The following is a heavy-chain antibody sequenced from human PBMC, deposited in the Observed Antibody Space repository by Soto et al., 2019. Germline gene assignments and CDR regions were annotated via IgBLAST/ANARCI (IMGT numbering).Heavy chain of an antibody. CDR1: GFTFSSYA. CDR3: ALREMGCSGGSCYSLHYYYYYMDV. J-gene: IGHJ6*03. D-gene: IGHD2-15*01. V-gene: IGHV3-23*01. Sequence: EVQLLESGGGLVQPGGSLRLSCAASGFTFSSYAMSWVRQAPGKGLEWVSAISGSGGSTYYADSVKGRFTISRDNSKNTRYRQMNSLRAEDTAVYYCALREMGCSGGSCYSLHYYYYYMDVWGKGTTVTVSS. CDR2: ISGSGGST.